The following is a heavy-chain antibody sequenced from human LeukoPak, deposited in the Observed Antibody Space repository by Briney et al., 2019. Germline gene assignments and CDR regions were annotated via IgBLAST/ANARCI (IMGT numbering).Heavy chain of an antibody. Sequence: GGSLRLSCAAPGFTVSSNYMSWVRQAPGKGLEWVSVIYSGGSTYYADSVKGRFTISRDNSKNTLYLQMNSLRAEDTAVYYCARPAGYSSSWYSFDYWGQGTLVTVSS. J-gene: IGHJ4*02. V-gene: IGHV3-53*01. D-gene: IGHD6-13*01. CDR2: IYSGGST. CDR3: ARPAGYSSSWYSFDY. CDR1: GFTVSSNY.